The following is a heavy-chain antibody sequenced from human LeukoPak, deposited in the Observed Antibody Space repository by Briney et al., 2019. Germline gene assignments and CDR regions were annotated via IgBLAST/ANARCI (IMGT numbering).Heavy chain of an antibody. J-gene: IGHJ5*02. D-gene: IGHD1-1*01. CDR2: INSDGSST. V-gene: IGHV3-74*01. Sequence: PGGSLRLSCAASGSTFSSYWVHWVRQAPGKGLVWVSRINSDGSSTSYADSVKGRFTISRDNAKNTLYLQMNSLRAEDTAVYYCARVGTTGTGGFDPWGQGTLVTVSS. CDR1: GSTFSSYW. CDR3: ARVGTTGTGGFDP.